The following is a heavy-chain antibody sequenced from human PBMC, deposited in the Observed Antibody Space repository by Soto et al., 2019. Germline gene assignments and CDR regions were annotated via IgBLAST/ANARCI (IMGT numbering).Heavy chain of an antibody. Sequence: GESLKISCKGSGYTFPPYWIAWVRQMPGKGLEWMGIIYPDDSDTRYSPSFQGLVTISADKSTSTAYLQWSSLKASDTAMYYCARHAGNTVTPNYYYYGMDVWGQGTTVTVSS. CDR2: IYPDDSDT. J-gene: IGHJ6*02. D-gene: IGHD4-4*01. V-gene: IGHV5-51*01. CDR3: ARHAGNTVTPNYYYYGMDV. CDR1: GYTFPPYW.